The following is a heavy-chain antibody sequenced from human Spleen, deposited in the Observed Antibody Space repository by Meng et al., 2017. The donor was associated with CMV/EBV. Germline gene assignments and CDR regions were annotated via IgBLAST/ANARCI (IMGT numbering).Heavy chain of an antibody. D-gene: IGHD2-2*01. CDR2: INPNSGGT. CDR3: ARDSVVVPAATYYYYGMDV. CDR1: GFTFGDYA. V-gene: IGHV1-2*02. J-gene: IGHJ6*02. Sequence: GGSLRLSCTGSGFTFGDYAMSWVRQAPGQGLEWMGWINPNSGGTNYAQKFQGRVTMTRDTSISTAYMELSRLRSDDTAVYYCARDSVVVPAATYYYYGMDVWGQGTPVTVSS.